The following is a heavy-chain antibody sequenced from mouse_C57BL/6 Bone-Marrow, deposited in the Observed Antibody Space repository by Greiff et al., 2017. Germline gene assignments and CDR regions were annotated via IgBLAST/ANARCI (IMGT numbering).Heavy chain of an antibody. Sequence: VQGVESGAELVKPGASVTMSCKASGYTFTTYPIEWMKQNHGKSLEWIGNFHPYNDDTKYNEKFKSKATLTVEKSSSKVYLELSRLTSDDSSVYYCAIWGFDYWGQGTTLTVSS. CDR3: AIWGFDY. CDR1: GYTFTTYP. J-gene: IGHJ2*01. CDR2: FHPYNDDT. V-gene: IGHV1-47*01. D-gene: IGHD4-1*01.